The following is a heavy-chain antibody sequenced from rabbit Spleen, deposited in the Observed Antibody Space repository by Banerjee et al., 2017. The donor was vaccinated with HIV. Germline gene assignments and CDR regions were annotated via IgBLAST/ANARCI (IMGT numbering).Heavy chain of an antibody. CDR3: ARNYVNVFDP. CDR2: IDTSDGDT. J-gene: IGHJ2*01. V-gene: IGHV1S40*01. Sequence: QSLEESGGDLVKPGGTLTLTCTVSGFSFSSNWICWVRQAPGKGLEWIACIDTSDGDTDYANWPKGRFTISKASSTTVTLKMTSLTDADTATYFCARNYVNVFDPWGPGTLVTVS. CDR1: GFSFSSNW. D-gene: IGHD1-1*01.